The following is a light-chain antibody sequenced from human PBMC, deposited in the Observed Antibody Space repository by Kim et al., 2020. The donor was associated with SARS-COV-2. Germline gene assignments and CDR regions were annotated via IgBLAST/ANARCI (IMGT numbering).Light chain of an antibody. J-gene: IGLJ3*02. CDR3: QAYDSSLSGWV. Sequence: QFVLTQPPSVSGAPGQRVTISCTGSSSNIGAGYDVHWYQHLIGTAPKLLIYGDSNRPSGVPDRFSGSKSGTSASLAITGLQADDEADYYCQAYDSSLSGWVFGGGTQLTVL. CDR1: SSNIGAGYD. V-gene: IGLV1-40*01. CDR2: GDS.